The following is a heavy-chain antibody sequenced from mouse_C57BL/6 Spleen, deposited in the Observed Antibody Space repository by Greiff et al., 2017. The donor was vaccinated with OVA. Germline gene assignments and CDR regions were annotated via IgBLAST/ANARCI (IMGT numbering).Heavy chain of an antibody. CDR3: ARGGSSYPYAMDY. CDR2: ISSGSSTI. J-gene: IGHJ4*01. Sequence: EVKLMESGGGLVKPGGSLKLSCAASGFTFSDYGMHWVRQAPEKGLEWVAYISSGSSTIYYADTVKGRFTISRDNAKNTLFLQMTSLRSEDTAMYYCARGGSSYPYAMDYWGQGTSVTVSS. CDR1: GFTFSDYG. D-gene: IGHD1-1*01. V-gene: IGHV5-17*01.